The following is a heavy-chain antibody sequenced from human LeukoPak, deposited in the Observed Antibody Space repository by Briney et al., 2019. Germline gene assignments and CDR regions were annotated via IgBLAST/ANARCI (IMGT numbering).Heavy chain of an antibody. Sequence: SETLSLTCTVSGASVSSGGYCWSWIRQPPGKGLEWIGNIYYSGSTNYNPSLKSRVTISVDTSKNQFSLKVSSVTAADTAVYYCARRGGAGRSFDYWGQGTLVTVSS. V-gene: IGHV4-61*08. CDR1: GASVSSGGYC. CDR2: IYYSGST. D-gene: IGHD2-21*01. CDR3: ARRGGAGRSFDY. J-gene: IGHJ4*02.